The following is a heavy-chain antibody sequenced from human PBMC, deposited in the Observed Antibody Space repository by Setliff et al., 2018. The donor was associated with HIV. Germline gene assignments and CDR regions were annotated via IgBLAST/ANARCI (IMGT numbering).Heavy chain of an antibody. CDR3: ARTIKEHLAVLWFDP. V-gene: IGHV4-61*02. J-gene: IGHJ5*02. D-gene: IGHD3-3*02. CDR1: GDSISSGSNY. Sequence: SETLSLTCTVSGDSISSGSNYWSWIRQPAGKGLEWIGRIYTSGPRYNPSLESRVTISVDTSKNQFSLRLSSVTAADTAVYYCARTIKEHLAVLWFDPWGQGTLVTVSS. CDR2: IYTSGP.